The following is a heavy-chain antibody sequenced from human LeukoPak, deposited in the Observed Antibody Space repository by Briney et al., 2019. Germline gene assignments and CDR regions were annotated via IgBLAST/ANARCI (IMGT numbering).Heavy chain of an antibody. V-gene: IGHV1-18*01. CDR3: ASSRGSGSYYPPNDY. CDR2: ISAYNGNT. CDR1: GYTFTSYG. J-gene: IGHJ4*02. Sequence: ASVKVSCKASGYTFTSYGISWVRQAPGQGLEGMGWISAYNGNTNYAQKLQGRVTMTTDTSTSTAYMELSSLRSEDTAVYYCASSRGSGSYYPPNDYWGQGTLVTVSS. D-gene: IGHD3-10*01.